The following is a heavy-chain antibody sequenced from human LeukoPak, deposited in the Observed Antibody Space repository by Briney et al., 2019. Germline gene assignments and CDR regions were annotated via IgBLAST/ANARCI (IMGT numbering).Heavy chain of an antibody. J-gene: IGHJ4*02. CDR3: ARVAAFREWASVRYSSSWYLFDY. Sequence: GSVKVSCKASGYTFTSYYMHWVRQAPGQGLEWMGIINSSGGSTSYAQKFQGRVTMTRDTSTSTVYMELSSLRSEDTAVYYCARVAAFREWASVRYSSSWYLFDYWGQGTLVTVSS. CDR1: GYTFTSYY. CDR2: INSSGGST. D-gene: IGHD6-13*01. V-gene: IGHV1-46*01.